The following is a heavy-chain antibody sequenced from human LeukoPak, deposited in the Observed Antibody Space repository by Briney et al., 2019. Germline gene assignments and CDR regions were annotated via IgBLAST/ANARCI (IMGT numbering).Heavy chain of an antibody. V-gene: IGHV1-2*02. J-gene: IGHJ5*02. D-gene: IGHD1/OR15-1a*01. CDR1: GYTFTGYY. CDR2: INPNSGGT. CDR3: ARVPRTKAENNWFDP. Sequence: GASVKVSCKASGYTFTGYYMHWVRQAPGQGLEWMGWINPNSGGTNYAQKFQGRVTMTRDTSISTAYMELSRLRSDDTAVYYCARVPRTKAENNWFDPGAREPWSPSPQ.